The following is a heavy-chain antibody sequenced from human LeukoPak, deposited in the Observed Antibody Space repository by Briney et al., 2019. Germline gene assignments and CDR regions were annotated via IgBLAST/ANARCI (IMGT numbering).Heavy chain of an antibody. J-gene: IGHJ6*03. D-gene: IGHD1-26*01. CDR1: GGSVSSGSYY. V-gene: IGHV4-61*02. Sequence: SQTLSLTCTVSGGSVSSGSYYWSYIRQPAGQELEWIGRIHTSGTANYNPSLKSRVTISIDTSKNQFSLRLNSVTAADTAMYYCARDGTHYYYYYMDVWGKGTTVTVSS. CDR2: IHTSGTA. CDR3: ARDGTHYYYYYMDV.